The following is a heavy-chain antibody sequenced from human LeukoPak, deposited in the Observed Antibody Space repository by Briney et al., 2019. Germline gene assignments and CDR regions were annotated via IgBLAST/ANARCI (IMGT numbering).Heavy chain of an antibody. J-gene: IGHJ4*02. D-gene: IGHD7-27*01. CDR2: ISWNSGSI. Sequence: PGRSLRLSCAASGLTFDDYAMHWVRQAPGKGLEWVSGISWNSGSIGYADSVKGRFTISRDNAKNSLYLQMNSLRAEDTALYYCAKALTGVFDYWGQGTLVTVSS. V-gene: IGHV3-9*01. CDR3: AKALTGVFDY. CDR1: GLTFDDYA.